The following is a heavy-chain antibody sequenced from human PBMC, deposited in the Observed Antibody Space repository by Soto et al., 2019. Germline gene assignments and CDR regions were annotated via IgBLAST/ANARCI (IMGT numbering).Heavy chain of an antibody. V-gene: IGHV1-18*01. J-gene: IGHJ4*02. CDR1: GYAFTTYG. Sequence: QVHLVQSGAEVKKPGASVKVSCKGSGYAFTTYGITWVRQAPGQGLEWMGWISAHNGNTNYAQKLQGRVTVTRDTATSTAYMQLRSLRSDDTAVYYCARGRYGDYWGQGALVTVSS. CDR2: ISAHNGNT. CDR3: ARGRYGDY. D-gene: IGHD1-1*01.